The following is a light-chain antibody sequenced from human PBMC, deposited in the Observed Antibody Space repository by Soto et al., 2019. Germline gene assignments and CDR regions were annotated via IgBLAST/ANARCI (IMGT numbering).Light chain of an antibody. Sequence: DIQMTQSPSSLSASVEDRVIMSCRASQSISNHLNWYQQKPGKAPKLLIFAASSLQSGVPSRFSGSGSGTEFTLTISSLQPDDFATYYCQHYNSYSEAFGQGTKVDIK. J-gene: IGKJ1*01. V-gene: IGKV1-39*01. CDR2: AAS. CDR1: QSISNH. CDR3: QHYNSYSEA.